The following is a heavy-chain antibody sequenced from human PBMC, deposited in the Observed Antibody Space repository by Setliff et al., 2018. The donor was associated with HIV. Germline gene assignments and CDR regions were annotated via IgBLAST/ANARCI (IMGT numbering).Heavy chain of an antibody. J-gene: IGHJ1*01. CDR3: AHDSRIAEYFQH. Sequence: HPGGSLRLSCAASGFTLSSYTMHWVRQAPGKGLEWVAVISYDERNKYYADSVKGRFTISRDNSKKTLYLQMSSLRAEDTALYYCAHDSRIAEYFQHWGQGTLVTVSS. CDR1: GFTLSSYT. V-gene: IGHV3-30*04. CDR2: ISYDERNK. D-gene: IGHD4-4*01.